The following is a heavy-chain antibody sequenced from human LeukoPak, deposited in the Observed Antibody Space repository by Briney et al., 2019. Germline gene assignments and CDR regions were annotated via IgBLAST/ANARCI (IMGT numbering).Heavy chain of an antibody. V-gene: IGHV3-74*01. CDR1: GFTFSTYW. CDR3: ARDSVGERTRFGN. CDR2: LSPDGSRT. Sequence: GGSLRLSCAGSGFTFSTYWMHWVRQAPGKGLVWVSRLSPDGSRTTYADSVKGRFTISRDNAKNTLYLQMSSLTVEDTAVYYCARDSVGERTRFGNWGQGILVTVSS. J-gene: IGHJ4*02. D-gene: IGHD3-16*01.